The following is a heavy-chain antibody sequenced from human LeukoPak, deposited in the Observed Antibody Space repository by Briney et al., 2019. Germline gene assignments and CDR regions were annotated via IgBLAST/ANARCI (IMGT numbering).Heavy chain of an antibody. V-gene: IGHV3-21*01. CDR2: ISSSSSYI. D-gene: IGHD3-22*01. J-gene: IGHJ4*02. Sequence: GGSLRLSCAASGFTFSSYSMNWVRQAPGKGLEWVSSISSSSSYIYYADSVKGRFTISRDNAKNSLYLQMNSLRAEDTAVYYCARATYDSSGYYYRGYFDYWGQGTLVTVSS. CDR3: ARATYDSSGYYYRGYFDY. CDR1: GFTFSSYS.